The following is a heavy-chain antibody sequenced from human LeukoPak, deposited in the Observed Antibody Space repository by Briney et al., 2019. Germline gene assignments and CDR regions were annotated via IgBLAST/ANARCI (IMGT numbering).Heavy chain of an antibody. CDR3: ARDLRSYYYDSSGPSAPFDY. D-gene: IGHD3-22*01. CDR1: GGSISSSSYY. Sequence: SETLSLTCTVSGGSISSSSYYWGWIRQPPGKGLEWIGSIYYSGSTYYNPSLKSRVTISVDTSKNQFSLRLSSVTAADTAVYYCARDLRSYYYDSSGPSAPFDYWGQGTLVTVSS. CDR2: IYYSGST. V-gene: IGHV4-39*07. J-gene: IGHJ4*02.